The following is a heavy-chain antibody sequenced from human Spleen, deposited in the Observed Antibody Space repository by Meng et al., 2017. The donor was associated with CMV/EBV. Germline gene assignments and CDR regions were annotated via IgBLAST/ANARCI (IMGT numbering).Heavy chain of an antibody. CDR1: GGSISSYGYY. CDR2: IYYSGNT. CDR3: ARDKVVPAATSRFEAFDI. D-gene: IGHD2-2*01. V-gene: IGHV4-31*03. J-gene: IGHJ3*02. Sequence: SETLSLTCTVSGGSISSYGYYWSWIRQHPGKGLEWIGYIYYSGNTYYNPSLKSRVTISVDTSKNQFSLKLTSVTAADTAVYYCARDKVVPAATSRFEAFDIWGQGTMVTVSS.